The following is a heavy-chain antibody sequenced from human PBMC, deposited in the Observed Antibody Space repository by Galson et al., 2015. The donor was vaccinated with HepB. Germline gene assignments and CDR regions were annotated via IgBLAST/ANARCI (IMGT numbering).Heavy chain of an antibody. CDR2: IRSSSSTI. CDR3: ARGGGVYGDFAFDY. Sequence: SLRLSCAASGFTFSSYTMNWVRQAPGKGLEWVSYIRSSSSTIYYADSVKGRFTISRDTAKNSLYLQMNSLRDEDTAVYYCARGGGVYGDFAFDYWGRGSLVTVSS. D-gene: IGHD4-17*01. CDR1: GFTFSSYT. J-gene: IGHJ4*02. V-gene: IGHV3-48*02.